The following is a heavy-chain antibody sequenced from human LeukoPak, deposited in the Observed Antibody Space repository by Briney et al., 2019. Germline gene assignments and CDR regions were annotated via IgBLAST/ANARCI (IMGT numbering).Heavy chain of an antibody. J-gene: IGHJ3*02. CDR2: IYHSGST. D-gene: IGHD6-6*01. V-gene: IGHV4-4*02. CDR1: GGSISSTNW. CDR3: AAYSRSAGTFDI. Sequence: SETLSLTCAVFGGSISSTNWWSWVRQLPGEGLEWIGEIYHSGSTNYSPSLKSRVTISVDKSKSQFSLNLTSVTAADTAVYYCAAYSRSAGTFDIWGQGTMVTVSS.